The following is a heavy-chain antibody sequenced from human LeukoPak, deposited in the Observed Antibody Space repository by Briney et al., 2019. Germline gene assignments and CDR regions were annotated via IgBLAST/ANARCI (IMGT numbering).Heavy chain of an antibody. Sequence: ASRKASSKASGSTFTAYYMVWTPQAPGQGLQWMGWINTDSGGTSYAQKFQGRVTMTRNTSISTAYMELSRLRSDDTALYYCARALPYDISGPPFDYWGQGTLVTVSS. J-gene: IGHJ4*02. CDR3: ARALPYDISGPPFDY. CDR1: GSTFTAYY. CDR2: INTDSGGT. V-gene: IGHV1-2*02. D-gene: IGHD3-22*01.